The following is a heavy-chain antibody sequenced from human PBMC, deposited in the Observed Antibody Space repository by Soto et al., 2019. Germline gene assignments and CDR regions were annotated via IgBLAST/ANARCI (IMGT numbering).Heavy chain of an antibody. Sequence: EVQLVESGGGLVKPGGSLRLFCAASGFTLSSYSMNWVRQAPGKGLEWVSSISSSSSYIYYADSVKGRFTISRDNAKNSLYLQMNSLRAEDTAVYYCARPWGHYYYYYYMDVWGKGTTVTVSS. CDR3: ARPWGHYYYYYYMDV. V-gene: IGHV3-21*01. CDR2: ISSSSSYI. CDR1: GFTLSSYS. J-gene: IGHJ6*03. D-gene: IGHD7-27*01.